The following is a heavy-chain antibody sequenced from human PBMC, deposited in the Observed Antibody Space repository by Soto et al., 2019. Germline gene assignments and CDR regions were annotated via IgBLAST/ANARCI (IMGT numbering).Heavy chain of an antibody. CDR2: INSDGSST. J-gene: IGHJ4*02. CDR1: GFTFSSYW. CDR3: AVAVAGPTAIGY. V-gene: IGHV3-74*01. D-gene: IGHD6-19*01. Sequence: EVQLVESGGGLVQPGGSLRLSCAASGFTFSSYWMHWVRQARGKGLVWVSRINSDGSSTSYADSVKGRFTISRDNAKNTLYLQMNSLRAEDSDVYYCAVAVAGPTAIGYWGQGTLVTVSS.